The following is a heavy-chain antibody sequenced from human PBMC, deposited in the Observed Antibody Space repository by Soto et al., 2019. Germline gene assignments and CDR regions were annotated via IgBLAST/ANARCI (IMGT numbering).Heavy chain of an antibody. D-gene: IGHD2-15*01. CDR3: ARSARGEVIVIDY. V-gene: IGHV3-53*01. J-gene: IGHJ4*02. Sequence: PGGSLRLSCAASGFAVNSDYMSWVRQAPGKGLEWVSVIFGGGTTHYSDSVKGRFTISRDNSKNTVFLQMNSLRAEDTAVYYCARSARGEVIVIDYWGQGTLVTVSS. CDR1: GFAVNSDY. CDR2: IFGGGTT.